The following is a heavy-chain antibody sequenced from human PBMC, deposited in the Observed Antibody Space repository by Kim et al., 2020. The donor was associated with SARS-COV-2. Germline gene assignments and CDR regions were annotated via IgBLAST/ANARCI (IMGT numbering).Heavy chain of an antibody. CDR3: AKEEALVGYSSGWYNNFGYYYYGMDV. D-gene: IGHD6-19*01. CDR1: GFTFSSYG. Sequence: GGSLRLSCAASGFTFSSYGMHWVRQAPGKGLEWVAVISYDGSNKYYADSVKGRFTISRDNSKNTLYLQMNSLRAEDTAVYYCAKEEALVGYSSGWYNNFGYYYYGMDVWGQGTTVTVSS. J-gene: IGHJ6*02. CDR2: ISYDGSNK. V-gene: IGHV3-30*18.